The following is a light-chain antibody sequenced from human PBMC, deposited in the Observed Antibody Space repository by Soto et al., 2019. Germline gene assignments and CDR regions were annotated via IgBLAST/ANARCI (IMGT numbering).Light chain of an antibody. V-gene: IGLV1-40*01. J-gene: IGLJ1*01. CDR2: GNS. Sequence: SVLGQPPSVSGAPGQRVTISCTGSSSNIGAGYDVHWYQQLPGTAPKLLIYGNSNRPSGVPDRFSGSKSGTSASLAITGLQAEDEADYYCQSYDSSLSGSRVFGTGTKVTVL. CDR3: QSYDSSLSGSRV. CDR1: SSNIGAGYD.